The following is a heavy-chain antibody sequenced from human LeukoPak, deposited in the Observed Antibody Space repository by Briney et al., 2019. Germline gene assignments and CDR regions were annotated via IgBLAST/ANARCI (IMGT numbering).Heavy chain of an antibody. CDR2: ISTSSSYI. J-gene: IGHJ6*04. CDR1: GFTFSSYS. V-gene: IGHV3-21*01. D-gene: IGHD3-10*02. Sequence: GGSLRLSCAASGFTFSSYSMNWVRQAPGKGLEWVPFISTSSSYIYYADSVKGRFTISRDNAKNSLYLQMNSLRAEDTAVYYCAELGITMIGGVWGKGTTVTISS. CDR3: AELGITMIGGV.